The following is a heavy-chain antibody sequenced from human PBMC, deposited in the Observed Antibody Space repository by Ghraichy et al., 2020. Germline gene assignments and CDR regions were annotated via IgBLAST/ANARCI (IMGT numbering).Heavy chain of an antibody. J-gene: IGHJ4*02. D-gene: IGHD6-19*01. V-gene: IGHV3-9*01. Sequence: SLNISCAASGFTFDDYAMHWVRQAPGKGLEWVSGISWNSGSIGYADSVKGRFTISRDNAKNSLYLQMNSLRAEDTALYYCAKGSGYSSFDYWGQGTLVTVSS. CDR2: ISWNSGSI. CDR1: GFTFDDYA. CDR3: AKGSGYSSFDY.